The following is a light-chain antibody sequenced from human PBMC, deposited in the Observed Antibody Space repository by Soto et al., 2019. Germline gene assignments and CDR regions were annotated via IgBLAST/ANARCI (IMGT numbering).Light chain of an antibody. Sequence: ASVGDRVTITCRASQGIRNDLGWYQQKPGQAHRLLIYGASTRATGIQARFSGSGSGTEFTLTVSSLQPDDFATYYCQQYYSYPWTFGQGTKVDIK. J-gene: IGKJ1*01. V-gene: IGKV3-15*01. CDR1: QGIRND. CDR2: GAS. CDR3: QQYYSYPWT.